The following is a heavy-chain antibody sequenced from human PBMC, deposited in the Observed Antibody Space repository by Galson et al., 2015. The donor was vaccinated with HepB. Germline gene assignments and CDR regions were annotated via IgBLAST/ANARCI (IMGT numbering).Heavy chain of an antibody. CDR2: ISSSSSYI. Sequence: SLRLSCAASGFTFSSYSMNWVRQAPGKGLEWVSSISSSSSYIYYADSVKGRFTISRDNAKNSLYLQMNSLRAEDTAVYYCARRLAEYCSGGSCSTAIMRLGEGDAFDIWGQGTMVTVSS. CDR3: ARRLAEYCSGGSCSTAIMRLGEGDAFDI. V-gene: IGHV3-21*01. CDR1: GFTFSSYS. J-gene: IGHJ3*02. D-gene: IGHD2-15*01.